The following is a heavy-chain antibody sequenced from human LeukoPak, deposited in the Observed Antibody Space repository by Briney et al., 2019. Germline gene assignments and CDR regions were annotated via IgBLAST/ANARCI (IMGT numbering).Heavy chain of an antibody. Sequence: SETLSLTCTVSGGSISSRSYYCGWIRQPPGKGLEWIGSVYYSGSTYYNPSLQSRVTISVDTSKNQFSLQLTSVTAADTAVYYCARQTWGGNYHPYYFDYWGQGTLVPVSS. CDR2: VYYSGST. CDR3: ARQTWGGNYHPYYFDY. CDR1: GGSISSRSYY. J-gene: IGHJ4*02. V-gene: IGHV4-39*01. D-gene: IGHD1-26*01.